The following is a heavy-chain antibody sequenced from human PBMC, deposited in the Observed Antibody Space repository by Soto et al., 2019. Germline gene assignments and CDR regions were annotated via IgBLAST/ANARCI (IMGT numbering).Heavy chain of an antibody. CDR1: GYSFTSYW. Sequence: GGSLRLSCKGSGYSFTSYWISWVRQMPGKGLEWMGRIDPSDSYTNYSPSFQGHVTISADKSISTAYLQWSSLKASDTAMYYCVATTVTTLGYYYGMDVWGQGTTVTVSS. CDR2: IDPSDSYT. D-gene: IGHD4-17*01. CDR3: VATTVTTLGYYYGMDV. V-gene: IGHV5-10-1*01. J-gene: IGHJ6*02.